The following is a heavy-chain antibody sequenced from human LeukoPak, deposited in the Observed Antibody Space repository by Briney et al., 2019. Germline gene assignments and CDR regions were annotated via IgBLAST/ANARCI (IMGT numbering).Heavy chain of an antibody. Sequence: SETLSLTCSVSGGSIRSYHWSWIRQPPGKGLEWIGYISDSGSTSYNPSLKSRVTISVDTSKKQFSLRLNSVTAADTAVYCCAREYVAYGSGGYLYYYGMDVWGQGTTVTVSS. CDR2: ISDSGST. CDR1: GGSIRSYH. J-gene: IGHJ6*02. CDR3: AREYVAYGSGGYLYYYGMDV. D-gene: IGHD3-10*01. V-gene: IGHV4-59*01.